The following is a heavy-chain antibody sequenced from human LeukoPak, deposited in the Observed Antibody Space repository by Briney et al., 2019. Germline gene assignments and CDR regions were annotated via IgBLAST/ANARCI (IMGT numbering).Heavy chain of an antibody. Sequence: PSETLSLTCTVSGGSISSGSYYWSWIRQPPGKGLEWIGYIYYSGSTNYNPSLKSRVTISVDTSKNQFSLKLSSVTAADTAVYYCARLRLDSSGGVCFDYWGQGTLVTVSS. V-gene: IGHV4-61*01. J-gene: IGHJ4*02. CDR3: ARLRLDSSGGVCFDY. D-gene: IGHD3-22*01. CDR2: IYYSGST. CDR1: GGSISSGSYY.